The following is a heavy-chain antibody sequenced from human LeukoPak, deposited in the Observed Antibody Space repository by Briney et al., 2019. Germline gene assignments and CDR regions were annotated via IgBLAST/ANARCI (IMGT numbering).Heavy chain of an antibody. J-gene: IGHJ4*02. V-gene: IGHV3-30*02. CDR1: GFTFSSYG. Sequence: GGSLRLSCAASGFTFSSYGMHWVRQAPGKGLEWVAFIRYDGSNKYYADSVKGRFTISRDNSKNTLYLQMNSLRAEDTAVYYCARERGIIPGVEDYWGQGTLVTVSS. CDR2: IRYDGSNK. CDR3: ARERGIIPGVEDY. D-gene: IGHD2/OR15-2a*01.